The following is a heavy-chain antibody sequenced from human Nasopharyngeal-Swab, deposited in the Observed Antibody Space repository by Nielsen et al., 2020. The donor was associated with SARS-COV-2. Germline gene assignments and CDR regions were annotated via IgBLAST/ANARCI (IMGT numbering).Heavy chain of an antibody. V-gene: IGHV1-69*06. J-gene: IGHJ5*02. Sequence: WARQAPGQGLEGMGGIIPIFGTANYAQKFQGRVTITADKSTSTAYMELSSLRSEDTAVYYCARDSPYGGNSYQDQFDPWGQGTLVTVSS. CDR2: IIPIFGTA. CDR3: ARDSPYGGNSYQDQFDP. D-gene: IGHD4-23*01.